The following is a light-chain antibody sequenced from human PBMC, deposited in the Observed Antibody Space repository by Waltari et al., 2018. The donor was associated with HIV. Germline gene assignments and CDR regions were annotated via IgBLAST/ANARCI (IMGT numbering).Light chain of an antibody. CDR2: GNS. V-gene: IGLV1-40*01. CDR3: QSYDSSLSGSDVV. CDR1: CPNIGAGYD. J-gene: IGLJ2*01. Sequence: QPVVTQPPSVSGAPGQRVTLSCTGSCPNIGAGYDVPWYHQLPGTAPKLLIYGNSNRPSGVPDRFSGSKSGTSASLAITGLQAEDEADYYCQSYDSSLSGSDVVFGGGTELTVL.